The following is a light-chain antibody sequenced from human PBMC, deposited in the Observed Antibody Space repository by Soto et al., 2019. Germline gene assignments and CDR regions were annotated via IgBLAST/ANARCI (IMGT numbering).Light chain of an antibody. V-gene: IGLV2-14*03. CDR1: SSDVGDFNY. CDR2: DVT. CDR3: SSYSCSTTHVV. Sequence: QSVLTQPASVSGSPGRSVTISCTGTSSDVGDFNYVSWYQHLPGRAPKLIIYDVTNRPSGISYRFSASKSGRTASLTISGLQAEDEAYYYCSSYSCSTTHVVFGGGTKLTVL. J-gene: IGLJ2*01.